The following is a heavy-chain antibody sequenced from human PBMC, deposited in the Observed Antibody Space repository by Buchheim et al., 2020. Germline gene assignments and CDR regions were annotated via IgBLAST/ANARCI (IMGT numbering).Heavy chain of an antibody. D-gene: IGHD4-17*01. CDR3: AIGGADYRDPTA. CDR2: ISGRTGET. J-gene: IGHJ5*02. CDR1: GFTFSSYA. Sequence: EVQLLESGGGLVQPGGSLRLSCAASGFTFSSYAMSWARQAPGKGLEWVSGISGRTGETHYADSVKGRFTISRDNSKNTLYLQMNSLRVEDTAVYHCAIGGADYRDPTAWGQGTL. V-gene: IGHV3-23*01.